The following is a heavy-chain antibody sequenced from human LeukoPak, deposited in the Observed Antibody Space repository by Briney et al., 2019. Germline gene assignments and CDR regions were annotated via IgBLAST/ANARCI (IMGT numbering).Heavy chain of an antibody. J-gene: IGHJ4*02. CDR2: IYYSGST. Sequence: PSETLSLTCTVPGGSISSYYWSWIRQPPGKGLEWIGYIYYSGSTNYNPSLKSRVTISVDTSKNQFSLKLSSVTAADTAVYYCARRKFSRFGESPFEYWGQGTLVTVSS. D-gene: IGHD3-10*01. V-gene: IGHV4-59*08. CDR1: GGSISSYY. CDR3: ARRKFSRFGESPFEY.